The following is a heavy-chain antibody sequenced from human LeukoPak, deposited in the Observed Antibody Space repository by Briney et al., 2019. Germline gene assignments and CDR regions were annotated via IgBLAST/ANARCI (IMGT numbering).Heavy chain of an antibody. CDR3: VLVVASDRYFDY. D-gene: IGHD2-15*01. J-gene: IGHJ4*02. V-gene: IGHV3-64D*06. Sequence: GRSLRLSCAASGFTFSTYAMHWVRQAPGKGLEYVSVINGSGYRTYYADSVKGRFTISRGNSKNKVYLQMSSLRVVDTAVYYCVLVVASDRYFDYWGQGTLVTVSS. CDR2: INGSGYRT. CDR1: GFTFSTYA.